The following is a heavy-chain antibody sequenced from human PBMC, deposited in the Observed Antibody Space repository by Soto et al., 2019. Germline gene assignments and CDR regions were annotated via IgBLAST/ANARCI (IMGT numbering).Heavy chain of an antibody. J-gene: IGHJ5*02. D-gene: IGHD2-15*01. CDR1: GDSVSSNSAA. CDR3: AREVRRYCSGGSSINCFDP. Sequence: SQTLSLTCAISGDSVSSNSAAWNWIRQSPSRGLEWLGRTYYRSKWYNDYAVSVKSRITINPDTSKNQFSLQLNSVTPEDTAVYYCAREVRRYCSGGSSINCFDPWGQGPLVTVSS. V-gene: IGHV6-1*01. CDR2: TYYRSKWYN.